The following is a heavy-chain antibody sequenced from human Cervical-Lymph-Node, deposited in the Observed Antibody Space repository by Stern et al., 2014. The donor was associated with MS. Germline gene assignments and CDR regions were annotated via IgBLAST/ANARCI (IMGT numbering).Heavy chain of an antibody. CDR3: ATTRWDLFTWNWFDP. CDR1: GGSISSSGYY. CDR2: IHDSGGT. V-gene: IGHV4-61*02. J-gene: IGHJ5*02. Sequence: VQLVESGPGLVKPSQTLSLTCTVSGGSISSSGYYWSWIRQPADKGLEWIGRIHDSGGTYYNPSLKSRLTISMDPATDQLFLKLTSVTAADTAVYYCATTRWDLFTWNWFDPWGQGTLVTVSS. D-gene: IGHD1-26*01.